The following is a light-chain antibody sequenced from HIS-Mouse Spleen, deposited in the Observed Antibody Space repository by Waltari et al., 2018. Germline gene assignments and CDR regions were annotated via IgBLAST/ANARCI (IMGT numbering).Light chain of an antibody. CDR1: ALPKQY. CDR3: QSADSSGTGWV. Sequence: SYELTQPPSVSVSPGQTARITCPGDALPKQYAYWYQPKPGQAPVLVIYKDSERPSGIPERFSGSSSGTTVTLTISGVQAEDEAAYYCQSADSSGTGWVFGGGTKLTVL. J-gene: IGLJ3*02. V-gene: IGLV3-25*03. CDR2: KDS.